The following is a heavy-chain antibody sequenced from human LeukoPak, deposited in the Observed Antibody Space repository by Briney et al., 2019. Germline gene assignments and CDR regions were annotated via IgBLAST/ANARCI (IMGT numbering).Heavy chain of an antibody. CDR1: GYTLTELS. CDR3: ATPYYYYDSSGSYYFDY. Sequence: ASVKVSCTVSGYTLTELSMHWVRQAPGKGLEWMGGFDPEDGETIYAQKFQGRVTMTEDTSTDTAYMELSSLRSEDTAVYYCATPYYYYDSSGSYYFDYWGQGTLVTVSS. V-gene: IGHV1-24*01. J-gene: IGHJ4*02. CDR2: FDPEDGET. D-gene: IGHD3-22*01.